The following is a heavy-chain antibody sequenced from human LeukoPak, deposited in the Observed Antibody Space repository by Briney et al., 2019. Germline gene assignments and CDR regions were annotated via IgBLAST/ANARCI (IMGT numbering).Heavy chain of an antibody. V-gene: IGHV3-23*01. J-gene: IGHJ5*02. D-gene: IGHD6-19*01. Sequence: GGSLRLSCAASGFTFSSYAMSWVRQAPGKGLEWVSGISASGNSTYYADSVKGRFTISRDNSKNTLYLRMNSLRAEDTALYYCARLPNYTTGWLNWFDPWGQGTLVTVPS. CDR1: GFTFSSYA. CDR3: ARLPNYTTGWLNWFDP. CDR2: ISASGNST.